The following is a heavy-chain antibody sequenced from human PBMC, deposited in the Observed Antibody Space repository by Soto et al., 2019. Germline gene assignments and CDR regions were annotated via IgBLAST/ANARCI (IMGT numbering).Heavy chain of an antibody. V-gene: IGHV3-30*03. CDR3: PRESGPGGEYDILNSPAQKYSYCSVRDF. CDR1: GFTFSSYG. D-gene: IGHD3-9*01. J-gene: IGHJ4*02. Sequence: QVQLVESGGGVVQPGRSLRLSCAASGFTFSSYGMHWVRQAPGKGLEWVAVISYDGSNKYYADSVKGRFTISRDNSKNTVNGQITPLREEDKDWYYLPRESGPGGEYDILNSPAQKYSYCSVRDFWGQGTLVTFSS. CDR2: ISYDGSNK.